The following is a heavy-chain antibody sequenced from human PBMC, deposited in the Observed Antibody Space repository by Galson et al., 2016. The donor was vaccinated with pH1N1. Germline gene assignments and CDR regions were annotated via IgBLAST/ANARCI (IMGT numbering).Heavy chain of an antibody. Sequence: SLRLSCAASGFRFSSYGMHWVRQAPGKGLEWVAGISYDGSDKFYADSVEGRFTISRDNSKNTLYLLMDSLRYDDTAVYYCAKDQSVFDLPIDYWGQGTLVSVSS. CDR3: AKDQSVFDLPIDY. D-gene: IGHD3-9*01. CDR1: GFRFSSYG. J-gene: IGHJ4*02. CDR2: ISYDGSDK. V-gene: IGHV3-30*18.